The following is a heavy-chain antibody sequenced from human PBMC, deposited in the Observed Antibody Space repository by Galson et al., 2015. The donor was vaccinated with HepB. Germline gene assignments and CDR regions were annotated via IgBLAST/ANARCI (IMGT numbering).Heavy chain of an antibody. D-gene: IGHD1-7*01. V-gene: IGHV5-51*01. CDR1: GAGYSFSTYW. CDR3: ARRKGNSFDH. CDR2: IYPGDSTT. Sequence: QSGAEVKKPGESLKISCKGSGAGYSFSTYWIAWVRQMPGKGLEWMGIIYPGDSTTKYNPSFQGQVTISADKSISTAYLQWSSLKASDTAMYYCARRKGNSFDHWGPGTLVTVSS. J-gene: IGHJ1*01.